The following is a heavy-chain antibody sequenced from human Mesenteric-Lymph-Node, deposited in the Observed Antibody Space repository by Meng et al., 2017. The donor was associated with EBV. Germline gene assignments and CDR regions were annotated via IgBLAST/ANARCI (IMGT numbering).Heavy chain of an antibody. Sequence: QGHMVQSGTEVNKPGASVTVSCKSSGYTFTSHDINWVRRCAGQVLEWMGWVNPKDGYAGYEQNFQGRVTMTRDTSTGTAYMEVSSLRADDTAVYYCARGGEAGYMFGSSDFDLWGQGTLVTVSS. CDR1: GYTFTSHD. J-gene: IGHJ4*02. D-gene: IGHD5-18*01. CDR3: ARGGEAGYMFGSSDFDL. V-gene: IGHV1-8*01. CDR2: VNPKDGYA.